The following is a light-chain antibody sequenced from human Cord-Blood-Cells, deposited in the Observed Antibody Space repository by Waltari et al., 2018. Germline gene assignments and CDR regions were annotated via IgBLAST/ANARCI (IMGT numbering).Light chain of an antibody. CDR3: QQYNNWPPRT. CDR2: GAS. V-gene: IGKV3-15*01. Sequence: EIVMTQSPATLSVSPGERATLSCRASQSVSSNLAWYQQKPGQAPRLLIYGASTRATGMPGRFSGSGSETECKLTISSLDSEDFAVYWCQQYNNWPPRTFGGGTKVEIK. CDR1: QSVSSN. J-gene: IGKJ4*01.